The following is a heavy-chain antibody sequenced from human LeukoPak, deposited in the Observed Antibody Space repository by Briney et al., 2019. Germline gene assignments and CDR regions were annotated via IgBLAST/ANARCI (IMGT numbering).Heavy chain of an antibody. J-gene: IGHJ4*02. V-gene: IGHV4-30-2*01. CDR3: ARVRIFEYYFDY. CDR2: IYHSGST. Sequence: SETLSLTCTVSGGSISSGGYYWSWIRQPPGKGLEWIGYIYHSGSTYYNPSLKSRVTISVDRSKNQFSLKLSSVTAADTAVYYCARVRIFEYYFDYWGQGTLVTVSS. CDR1: GGSISSGGYY. D-gene: IGHD2/OR15-2a*01.